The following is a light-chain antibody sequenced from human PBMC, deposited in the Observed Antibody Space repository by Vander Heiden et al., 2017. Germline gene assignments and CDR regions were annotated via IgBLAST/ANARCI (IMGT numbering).Light chain of an antibody. V-gene: IGKV1-33*01. J-gene: IGKJ4*01. CDR2: DAS. CDR3: QQYDNLPHT. Sequence: DIQMTQSPSSLSASVGDRVTITCQASQDISNYLNWYQQKPGKAPKLLIYDASNLETGVPSRFSGSGSGTDFTFTISSLHPEDIATYYCQQYDNLPHTFGGWTKVEIK. CDR1: QDISNY.